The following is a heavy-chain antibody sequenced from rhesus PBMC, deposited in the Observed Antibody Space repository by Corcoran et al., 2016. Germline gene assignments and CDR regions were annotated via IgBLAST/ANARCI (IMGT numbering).Heavy chain of an antibody. CDR1: GGSISGYY. V-gene: IGHV4-81*01. CDR2: IDGNIAGT. J-gene: IGHJ4*01. CDR3: ARDTVSGIDY. Sequence: QVQLQESGPGLVKPSETLSLTCTVSGGSISGYYWSWIRQPPGKVMEWIGNIDGNIAGTNYNPSLKSRVTISKDTSKNQFSLKMSSVNDADTAVYYCARDTVSGIDYWGQGVLVTVSS. D-gene: IGHD4-23*01.